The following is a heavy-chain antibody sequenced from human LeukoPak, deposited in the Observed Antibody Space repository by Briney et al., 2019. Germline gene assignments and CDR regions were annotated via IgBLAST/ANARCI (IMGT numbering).Heavy chain of an antibody. CDR2: INPNSGGT. Sequence: ASVKVSCKASGYTFTGYYMNWVRQAPGQGLEWLGWINPNSGGTNYAQKFQGRVTMTRDTSISTAYMELSRLKSDDTAVYYCARDFIRRSYGVAFDIWGQGTVVTVSS. D-gene: IGHD5/OR15-5a*01. CDR1: GYTFTGYY. J-gene: IGHJ3*02. V-gene: IGHV1-2*02. CDR3: ARDFIRRSYGVAFDI.